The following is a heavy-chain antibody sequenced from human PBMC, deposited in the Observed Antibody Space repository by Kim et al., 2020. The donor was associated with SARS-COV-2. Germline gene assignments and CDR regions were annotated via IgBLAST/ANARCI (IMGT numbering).Heavy chain of an antibody. V-gene: IGHV3-30-3*01. Sequence: GGSLRLSCAASGFTFSSYAMHWVRQAPGKGLEWVAVISYDGSNKYYADSVKGRFTISRDNSKNTLYLQMNSLRAEDTAVYYCARGGRTRADIVVVPAAEVDYWGQGTLVTVSS. D-gene: IGHD2-2*01. J-gene: IGHJ4*02. CDR3: ARGGRTRADIVVVPAAEVDY. CDR1: GFTFSSYA. CDR2: ISYDGSNK.